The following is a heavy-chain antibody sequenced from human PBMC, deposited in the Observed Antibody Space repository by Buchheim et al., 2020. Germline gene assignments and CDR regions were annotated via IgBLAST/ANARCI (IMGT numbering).Heavy chain of an antibody. CDR1: GFTFSDYY. V-gene: IGHV3-11*06. Sequence: QVQLVESGGGLVKPGGSLRLSCAASGFTFSDYYMSWIRQAPGKGLEWVSYISSSSSYTNYADSVKGRFTISRDNAKNSLYLQMDSLRAEDTAVYYCAREDYDFWSGSDRSFDYWGQGTL. J-gene: IGHJ4*02. CDR2: ISSSSSYT. D-gene: IGHD3-3*01. CDR3: AREDYDFWSGSDRSFDY.